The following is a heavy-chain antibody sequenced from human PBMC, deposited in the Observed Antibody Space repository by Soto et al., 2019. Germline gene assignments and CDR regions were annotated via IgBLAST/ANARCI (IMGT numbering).Heavy chain of an antibody. D-gene: IGHD3-22*01. Sequence: PSETLSLTCTVSGGSISSGDYYWSWIRQPPGKGLEWIGYIYYSGSTYYNPSLKSRVTISVDTSKNQFSLKLSSVTAADTAVYYCARASPNFYDTTGPLRWFDQRGQATPITVPQ. CDR2: IYYSGST. V-gene: IGHV4-30-4*01. J-gene: IGHJ5*02. CDR3: ARASPNFYDTTGPLRWFDQ. CDR1: GGSISSGDYY.